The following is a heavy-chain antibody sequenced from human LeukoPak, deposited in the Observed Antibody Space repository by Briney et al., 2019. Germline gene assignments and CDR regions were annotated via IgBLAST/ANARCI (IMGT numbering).Heavy chain of an antibody. Sequence: GGTLRLSCAASGFTFSSYGMSWVRQAPGKGLEWVSAISGSGGSTYYADSVKGRFTISRDNSKNSLYLQMNSLRTEDTALYYCAKDQRLYDYVWGSYRYTGYYMDVWGKGTTVTVSS. CDR3: AKDQRLYDYVWGSYRYTGYYMDV. CDR2: ISGSGGST. V-gene: IGHV3-23*01. CDR1: GFTFSSYG. D-gene: IGHD3-16*02. J-gene: IGHJ6*03.